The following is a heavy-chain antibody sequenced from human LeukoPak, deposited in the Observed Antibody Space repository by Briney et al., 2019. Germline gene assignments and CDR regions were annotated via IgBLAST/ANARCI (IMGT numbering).Heavy chain of an antibody. V-gene: IGHV3-20*04. D-gene: IGHD4-23*01. J-gene: IGHJ6*02. CDR2: INYNGAIT. Sequence: GGSLRLSCATSGFTFVDYGLSWVRRAPGKGLEWLCAINYNGAITDYADSVKGRFTISRDNAKNSLYLRMDSLRAEDTAVYYCARGDYGGNSGYYYGMDVWGQGTTVTVSS. CDR3: ARGDYGGNSGYYYGMDV. CDR1: GFTFVDYG.